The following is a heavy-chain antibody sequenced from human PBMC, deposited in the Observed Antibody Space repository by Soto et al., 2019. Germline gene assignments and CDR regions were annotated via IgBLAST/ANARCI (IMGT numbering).Heavy chain of an antibody. Sequence: SVKVSCKASGGTFSSYGISWVRQAPGQGLEWMGGIIPIFGTANYAQKFQGRVTITADESTSTAYMELSSLRSEDTAVYYCARNQVPAAIRAYYYGMDVWGQGTTVTVSS. D-gene: IGHD2-2*02. V-gene: IGHV1-69*01. CDR3: ARNQVPAAIRAYYYGMDV. CDR1: GGTFSSYG. J-gene: IGHJ6*02. CDR2: IIPIFGTA.